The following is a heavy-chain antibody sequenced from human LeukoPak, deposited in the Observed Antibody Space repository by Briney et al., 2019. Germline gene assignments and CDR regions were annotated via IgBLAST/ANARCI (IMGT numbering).Heavy chain of an antibody. J-gene: IGHJ3*02. V-gene: IGHV4-59*08. CDR3: ARHHGMDSSGWYSAFDI. CDR2: IYYSGST. D-gene: IGHD6-19*01. Sequence: PSETLSLTCTVSGGSISSYYWSWIRQPPGKGLEWIGYIYYSGSTNYNPSLKSRVTISVDTSKNQFSLKLSSVTAADTAVYYCARHHGMDSSGWYSAFDIWGQGTMVTVSS. CDR1: GGSISSYY.